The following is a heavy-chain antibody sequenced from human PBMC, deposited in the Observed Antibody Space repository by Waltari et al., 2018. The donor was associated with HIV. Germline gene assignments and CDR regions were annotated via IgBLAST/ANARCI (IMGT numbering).Heavy chain of an antibody. CDR3: TKEGYAYDVWSGSNSYYGLDV. CDR1: GFRFSGYW. CDR2: IKSDGSAT. D-gene: IGHD3-3*01. V-gene: IGHV3-74*01. J-gene: IGHJ6*02. Sequence: LVESGGGSVQPGKSLKLSCAASGFRFSGYWMHWVRQSPGKGLVWVGRIKSDGSATNYAGSVQGRCSISRDNRNNILYLYMNEVRVDDTAVYYCTKEGYAYDVWSGSNSYYGLDVWGQGTTVTVSS.